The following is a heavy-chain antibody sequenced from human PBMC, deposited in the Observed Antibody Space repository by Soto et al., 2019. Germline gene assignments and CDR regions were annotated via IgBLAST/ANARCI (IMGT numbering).Heavy chain of an antibody. Sequence: CGATVLNPAQSLTVTSTFSGFSLSSSVMCVSCIRQPPGKALERLARIDWDDDKYYTTSLKTRLNISKETSNNQLVLTMTNMDHVDTPTYYCERIRVAAGYYGMEVWGQGNTVTASS. J-gene: IGHJ6*02. CDR1: GFSLSSSVMC. CDR3: ERIRVAAGYYGMEV. V-gene: IGHV2-70*11. CDR2: IDWDDDK. D-gene: IGHD6-25*01.